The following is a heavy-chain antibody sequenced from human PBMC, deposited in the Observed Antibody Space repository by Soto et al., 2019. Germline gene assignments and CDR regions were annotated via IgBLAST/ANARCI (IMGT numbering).Heavy chain of an antibody. J-gene: IGHJ4*02. CDR2: ISHNASNT. CDR3: MKEMAPCCDWSYSLDS. Sequence: GGSLRLSCSGSGFTFSDFAIHLVRQAPGKGLEFVSSISHNASNTYYADSVKGRFTISRDNSKNILFVEISFLRAQDTAVYFCMKEMAPCCDWSYSLDSWGQGTLVTVSS. D-gene: IGHD3-9*01. V-gene: IGHV3-64*05. CDR1: GFTFSDFA.